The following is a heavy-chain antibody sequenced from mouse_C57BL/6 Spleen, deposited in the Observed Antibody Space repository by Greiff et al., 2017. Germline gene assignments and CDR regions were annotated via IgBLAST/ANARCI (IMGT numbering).Heavy chain of an antibody. J-gene: IGHJ2*01. CDR2: ILPGSGST. Sequence: QVQLQQSGAELMKPGASVKLSCKATGYTFTGYWIEWVKQRPGHGLEWIGEILPGSGSTNSNEKFKGKSTFTADTSSNTAYMQLSSLTTEDSAIYYCARSDYSDYWGQGTTLTVSS. CDR3: ARSDYSDY. V-gene: IGHV1-9*01. CDR1: GYTFTGYW.